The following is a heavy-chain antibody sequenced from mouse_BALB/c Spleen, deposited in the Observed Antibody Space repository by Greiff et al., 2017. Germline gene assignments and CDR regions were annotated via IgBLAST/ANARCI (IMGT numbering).Heavy chain of an antibody. CDR2: ISDGGSYT. J-gene: IGHJ4*01. CDR1: GFTFSDYY. CDR3: ARGGDYGNPYAMDY. V-gene: IGHV5-4*02. Sequence: EVQRVESGGGLVKPGGSLKLSCAASGFTFSDYYMYWVRQTPEKRLEWVATISDGGSYTYYPDSVKGRFTISRDNAKNNLYLQMSSLKSEDTAMYYCARGGDYGNPYAMDYWGQGTSVTVSS. D-gene: IGHD2-1*01.